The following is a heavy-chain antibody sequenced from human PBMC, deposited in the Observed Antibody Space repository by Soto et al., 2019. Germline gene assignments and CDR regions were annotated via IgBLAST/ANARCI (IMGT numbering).Heavy chain of an antibody. D-gene: IGHD2-2*01. V-gene: IGHV3-30*19. CDR1: GHSFITNG. J-gene: IGHJ6*02. Sequence: ESGGGVVKPGRPLRPSGAPLGHSFITNGIHWFGQAPGKGLRWVAVISYDGRNKNYADPVKGRFTTSRDNSKNTLYLQMNSLRAEDTAVYYCVREGKDCSSTSCFIYYGLDVWGQGTTVTVSS. CDR3: VREGKDCSSTSCFIYYGLDV. CDR2: ISYDGRNK.